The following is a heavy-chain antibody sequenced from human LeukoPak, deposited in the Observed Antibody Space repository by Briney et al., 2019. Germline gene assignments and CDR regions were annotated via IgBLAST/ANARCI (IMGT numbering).Heavy chain of an antibody. CDR3: ARVSGLVGDGYGYLCYFDL. V-gene: IGHV3-66*01. D-gene: IGHD5-24*01. CDR2: IYAGGRV. CDR1: GFTFRRSY. J-gene: IGHJ4*02. Sequence: PGRSLRLSCATSGFTFRRSYMSWVRQAPGKGLEWVSLIYAGGRVFYGDSVKGRFTISRDNLGNSVYLHMNSLRAEDTAVYYCARVSGLVGDGYGYLCYFDLWGQGNRVTVSS.